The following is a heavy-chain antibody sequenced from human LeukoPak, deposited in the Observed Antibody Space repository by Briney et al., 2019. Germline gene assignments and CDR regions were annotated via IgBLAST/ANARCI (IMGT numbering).Heavy chain of an antibody. D-gene: IGHD4-11*01. CDR1: GFTFNIYE. CDR3: AGSKYPEPQDLNF. V-gene: IGHV3-48*03. Sequence: GGSLRLSCAASGFTFNIYEMNWVRQAPGKGLEWISYISSDRNVIYYADSVKGRFTISRDNAKYSLYLQMNSLRAEDTAVYYCAGSKYPEPQDLNFWGQGTLVAVSS. CDR2: ISSDRNVI. J-gene: IGHJ4*02.